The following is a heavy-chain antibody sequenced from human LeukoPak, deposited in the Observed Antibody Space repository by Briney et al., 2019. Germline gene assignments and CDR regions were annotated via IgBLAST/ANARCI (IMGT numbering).Heavy chain of an antibody. Sequence: GGSLRLSCAASGFTFSSYSMNWVRQAPGKGLEWVSSISSSSSYIYYADSVKGRFTISRDNAKNSLYLQMNSLRAEDTAVYYCARDGSGSYYFSGLPLYFDYWGQGTLVTVSS. D-gene: IGHD3-10*01. CDR2: ISSSSSYI. V-gene: IGHV3-21*01. J-gene: IGHJ4*02. CDR3: ARDGSGSYYFSGLPLYFDY. CDR1: GFTFSSYS.